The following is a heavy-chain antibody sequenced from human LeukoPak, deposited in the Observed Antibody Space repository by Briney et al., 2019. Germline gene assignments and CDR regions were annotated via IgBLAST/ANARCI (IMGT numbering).Heavy chain of an antibody. D-gene: IGHD3-10*01. V-gene: IGHV3-30*02. J-gene: IGHJ4*02. CDR1: GFTFSSYG. CDR2: IRYDGSNK. Sequence: GGSLRLSCAASGFTFSSYGMHWVRQAPGKGLEWVAFIRYDGSNKYYADSVKGRFTISRDNSKNTLYLQMNSLRAEDTAVYYCAKDNSPMVRGVFDYWGQGTLVTVSS. CDR3: AKDNSPMVRGVFDY.